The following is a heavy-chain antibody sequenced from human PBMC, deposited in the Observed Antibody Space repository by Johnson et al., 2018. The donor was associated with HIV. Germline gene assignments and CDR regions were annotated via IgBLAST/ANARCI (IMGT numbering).Heavy chain of an antibody. CDR3: ARDRRNRQWQRLDAFDI. V-gene: IGHV3-7*03. CDR1: GFTFSSYW. D-gene: IGHD6-19*01. CDR2: IKQDGSEK. Sequence: VQLVESGGGLVKPGGSLRLSCAASGFTFSSYWMSWVRQAPGKGLEWVANIKQDGSEKYYVDSVKGRFTISRDNAKNSLHLQMNSLRAEDTAFYYCARDRRNRQWQRLDAFDIWGQGTMVIVSS. J-gene: IGHJ3*02.